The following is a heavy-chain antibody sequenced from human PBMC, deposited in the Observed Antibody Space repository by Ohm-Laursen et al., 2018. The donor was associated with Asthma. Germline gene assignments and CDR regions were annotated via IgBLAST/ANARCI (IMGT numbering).Heavy chain of an antibody. V-gene: IGHV4-31*03. CDR2: IYYSGIT. J-gene: IGHJ4*02. CDR1: GDSISSGNNY. CDR3: ARDKADDYGGYVFDY. D-gene: IGHD4-17*01. Sequence: SQTLSLTCTVSGDSISSGNNYWSWIRQHPGKGLEWIGYIYYSGITYSNPSLRSRVSISVDTSKNQFSLKLSPVTAADTAVYYCARDKADDYGGYVFDYWGQGTLVTVSS.